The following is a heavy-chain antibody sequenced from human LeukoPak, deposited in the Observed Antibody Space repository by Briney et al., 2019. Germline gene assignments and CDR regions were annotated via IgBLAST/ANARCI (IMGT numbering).Heavy chain of an antibody. Sequence: GGSLRLSCAASGFTFSSYGMSWVRQAPGKGLEWVSLISLSDSIFYADSVKGRFSISRDNSKSTVHLQMDGLRVDDTAVYYCAKVATPNTLDALDIWGQGTMVTVSS. D-gene: IGHD1/OR15-1a*01. CDR3: AKVATPNTLDALDI. V-gene: IGHV3-23*01. CDR2: ISLSDSI. CDR1: GFTFSSYG. J-gene: IGHJ3*02.